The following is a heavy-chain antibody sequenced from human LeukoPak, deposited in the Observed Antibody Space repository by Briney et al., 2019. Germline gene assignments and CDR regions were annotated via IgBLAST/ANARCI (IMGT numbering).Heavy chain of an antibody. CDR3: ARDTNNGLDV. Sequence: GGSLRLSCAASGFTFSDYYINWIRQAPGKGLEWVSHISSSGRLMQYADSVKGRFTITRDNAQNFMSLQMNSLKPEDTAVYYCARDTNNGLDVWGRGTTVTVS. V-gene: IGHV3-11*01. J-gene: IGHJ6*02. CDR2: ISSSGRLM. CDR1: GFTFSDYY. D-gene: IGHD1-14*01.